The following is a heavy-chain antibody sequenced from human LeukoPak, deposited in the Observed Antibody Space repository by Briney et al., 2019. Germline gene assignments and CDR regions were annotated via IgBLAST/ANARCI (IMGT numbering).Heavy chain of an antibody. V-gene: IGHV1-46*01. D-gene: IGHD2-2*01. CDR2: INPSGGST. J-gene: IGHJ4*02. CDR1: GYTFTSYY. CDR3: AREGSSGYCSSTNCLDFDY. Sequence: ASVKVSCKASGYTFTSYYMHWVRQAPGQGLEWMGIINPSGGSTSYAQKFQGRVTMTTDTSTTTAYMELRSLRSDDTAVYYCAREGSSGYCSSTNCLDFDYWGQGTLVTVSS.